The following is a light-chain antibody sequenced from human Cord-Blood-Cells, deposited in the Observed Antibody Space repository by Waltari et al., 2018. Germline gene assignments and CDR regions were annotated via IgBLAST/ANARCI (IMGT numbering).Light chain of an antibody. CDR3: NSRDSSGNHVV. J-gene: IGLJ2*01. CDR1: SLRSYY. Sequence: SSELTQDPAVSVALGQTVRITCQGDSLRSYYAHLYQQKPGQAPVLVTYGKNNRPSGIPDRFSGSSSGNTASLTITGAQAEDEADYYCNSRDSSGNHVVFGGGTKLTVL. CDR2: GKN. V-gene: IGLV3-19*01.